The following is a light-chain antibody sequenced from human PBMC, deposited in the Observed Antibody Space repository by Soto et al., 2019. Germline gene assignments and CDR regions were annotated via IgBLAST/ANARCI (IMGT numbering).Light chain of an antibody. CDR1: SSDVGGYDF. Sequence: QSALAQPASVSGSPGQSITISFTGASSDVGGYDFVSWYQHHPGTPPKLIIYEVTHRPSGVSHRFSGSKSASTASLTISWLKVEDEADYFCGSYSSTTTREVFGTGNKVTVL. J-gene: IGLJ1*01. CDR2: EVT. V-gene: IGLV2-14*01. CDR3: GSYSSTTTREV.